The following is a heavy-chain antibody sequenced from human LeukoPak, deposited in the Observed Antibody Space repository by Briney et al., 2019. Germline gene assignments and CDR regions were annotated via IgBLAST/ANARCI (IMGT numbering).Heavy chain of an antibody. J-gene: IGHJ4*02. D-gene: IGHD1-7*01. V-gene: IGHV3-11*04. CDR3: ARVMGNYASDY. CDR1: GFIFSDYY. CDR2: ISSSGDTM. Sequence: NPGXSLRLSCAASGFIFSDYYMSWIRQAPGKGLEWVSYISSSGDTMSYADSVKGRFTISRDNAKNSLYLQMSSLRAEDAAIYYCARVMGNYASDYWGQGALVTVSS.